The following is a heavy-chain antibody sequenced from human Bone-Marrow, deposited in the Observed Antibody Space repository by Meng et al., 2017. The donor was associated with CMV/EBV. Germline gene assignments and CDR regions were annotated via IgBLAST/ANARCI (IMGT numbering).Heavy chain of an antibody. CDR3: VRVAQLLYPLLLDY. CDR1: GFTFSSYS. D-gene: IGHD2-2*02. V-gene: IGHV3-21*01. J-gene: IGHJ4*02. Sequence: GESLKISCAASGFTFSSYSMNWVRQAPGKGLEWVSSISSSSSYIYYADSVKGRFTISRDNAKNSLYLQMNSLRAEDTAVYYCVRVAQLLYPLLLDYWGQGTLVTVSS. CDR2: ISSSSSYI.